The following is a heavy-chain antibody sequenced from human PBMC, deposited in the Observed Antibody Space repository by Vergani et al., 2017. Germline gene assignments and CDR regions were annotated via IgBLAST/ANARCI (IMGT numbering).Heavy chain of an antibody. J-gene: IGHJ6*03. CDR3: ARVDTQVPATSHFYYMDV. D-gene: IGHD6-25*01. Sequence: QVQLQESGPGVVKPSQALAHTCAVSGGSISSGGDCWTWIRERPGKGLEWIGYSFYSGTTYDNPSLRSRLTISVDTSQNQFSLKLRSVTAADTAVYYCARVDTQVPATSHFYYMDVWGKGTTVVVSS. CDR2: SFYSGTT. V-gene: IGHV4-31*11. CDR1: GGSISSGGDC.